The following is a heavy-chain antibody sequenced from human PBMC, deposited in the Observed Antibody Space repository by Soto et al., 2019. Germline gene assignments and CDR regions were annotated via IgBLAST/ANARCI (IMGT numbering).Heavy chain of an antibody. D-gene: IGHD3-9*01. CDR3: ARGGAETDRRYYDILTGYYSYYYYYMDV. V-gene: IGHV4-59*01. Sequence: QVQLQESGPGLVKPSETLSLTCTVSGGSISSYYWSWIRQPPGKGLEWIGYIYYSGSTNYNPSLKSRVTISVDTSKNQFSLKLSSVTAADTAVYYCARGGAETDRRYYDILTGYYSYYYYYMDVWGKGTTVTVSS. CDR2: IYYSGST. CDR1: GGSISSYY. J-gene: IGHJ6*03.